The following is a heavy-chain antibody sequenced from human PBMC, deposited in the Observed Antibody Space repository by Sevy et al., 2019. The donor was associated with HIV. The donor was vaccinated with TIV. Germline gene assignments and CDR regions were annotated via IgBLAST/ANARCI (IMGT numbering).Heavy chain of an antibody. CDR3: ARAAGWFDA. V-gene: IGHV3-11*01. CDR2: ISTGTSTTTI. Sequence: GESLKISCAASGFTFNDYNLSWIRQAPGKGLEWVSYISTGTSTTTIYYADSVKGRFTISRNNAKNSIYLQMNSLRVDDTAVYYCARAAGWFDAWGQGTLVTVSS. J-gene: IGHJ5*02. CDR1: GFTFNDYN.